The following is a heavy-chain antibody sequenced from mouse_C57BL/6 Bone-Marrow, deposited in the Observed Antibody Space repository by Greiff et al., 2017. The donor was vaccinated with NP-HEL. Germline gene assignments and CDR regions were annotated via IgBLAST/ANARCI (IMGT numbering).Heavy chain of an antibody. J-gene: IGHJ1*03. D-gene: IGHD2-3*01. CDR2: ISSGSSTI. CDR3: ARGLLQHFDV. V-gene: IGHV5-17*01. Sequence: EVKVEESGGGLVKPGGSLKLSCAASGFTFSDYGMHWVRQAPEKGLEWVAYISSGSSTIYYADTVKGRFTISRDNAKNTLFLQMTSLRSEDTAMYYCARGLLQHFDVWGTGTTVTVSS. CDR1: GFTFSDYG.